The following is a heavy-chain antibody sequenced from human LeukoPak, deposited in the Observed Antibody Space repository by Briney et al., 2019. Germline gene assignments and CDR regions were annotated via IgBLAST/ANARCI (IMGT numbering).Heavy chain of an antibody. Sequence: GASVKVSCKASGYTFTSYGISWVRQAPGQGLEWMGWISAYNGNTNYAQKLQGRVTITTDTSTSTAYMELRSLTSDDTAVYYCARGVSYYDFWSGYYTYYFDYWGQGTLVTVSS. V-gene: IGHV1-18*01. CDR1: GYTFTSYG. CDR3: ARGVSYYDFWSGYYTYYFDY. CDR2: ISAYNGNT. J-gene: IGHJ4*02. D-gene: IGHD3-3*01.